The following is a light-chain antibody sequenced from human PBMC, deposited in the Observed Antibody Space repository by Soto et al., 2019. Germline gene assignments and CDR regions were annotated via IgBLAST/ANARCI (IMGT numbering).Light chain of an antibody. CDR2: ENN. J-gene: IGLJ2*01. CDR3: GTWDSSLSAVV. CDR1: SSNIGNNY. Sequence: QSVLTQPPSVSAAPGQKVTISCSGSSSNIGNNYVSWYQQLPGTAPKLLIYENNKRPSGIPDRFSGSKSGTSATLGITGLQTGDEADYYCGTWDSSLSAVVVGGGTKLTVL. V-gene: IGLV1-51*02.